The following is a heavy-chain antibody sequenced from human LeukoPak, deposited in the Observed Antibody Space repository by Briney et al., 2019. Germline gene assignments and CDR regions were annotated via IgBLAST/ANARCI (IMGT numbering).Heavy chain of an antibody. J-gene: IGHJ6*02. V-gene: IGHV1-69*04. CDR3: AREGEWLRDEVSYYYGMDV. Sequence: SVKVSCKASGGTFSSYAISWVRQAPGQGLEWMGRIIPILGIANYAQKFQGRVTITADKSTSTAYMELSSLRSEDTAVYYCAREGEWLRDEVSYYYGMDVWGQGTKVTVSS. D-gene: IGHD5-12*01. CDR1: GGTFSSYA. CDR2: IIPILGIA.